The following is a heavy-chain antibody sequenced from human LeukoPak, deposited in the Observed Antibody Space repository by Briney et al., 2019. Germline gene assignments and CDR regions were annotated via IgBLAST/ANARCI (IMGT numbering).Heavy chain of an antibody. Sequence: PGGSLRLSCAASGFTFSSYAMSWVRQAPGKGLEWVSAISGSGGSTNYADSVKGRFSISRDNSKNTLYLQMSGLRAEDTAVYYCAKRCPGSGSFEGMGYWGQGTLVTVSS. CDR3: AKRCPGSGSFEGMGY. CDR1: GFTFSSYA. D-gene: IGHD3-10*01. CDR2: ISGSGGST. J-gene: IGHJ4*02. V-gene: IGHV3-23*01.